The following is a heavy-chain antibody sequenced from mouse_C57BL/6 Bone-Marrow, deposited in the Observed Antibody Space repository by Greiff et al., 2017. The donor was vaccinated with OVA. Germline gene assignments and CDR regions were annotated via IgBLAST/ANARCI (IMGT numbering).Heavy chain of an antibody. J-gene: IGHJ2*01. CDR3: AIDRGYYWCFDY. CDR2: INYDGSSA. CDR1: GFTFSDYY. V-gene: IGHV5-16*01. D-gene: IGHD1-1*01. Sequence: EVKVVESEGGLVQPGSSMKLSCTASGFTFSDYYMAWVRQVPEKGIEWVANINYDGSSAYYLDSLKSGFIISRDNAKNILYLQMISLKSEDTATYYCAIDRGYYWCFDYWGQGTTLTVSS.